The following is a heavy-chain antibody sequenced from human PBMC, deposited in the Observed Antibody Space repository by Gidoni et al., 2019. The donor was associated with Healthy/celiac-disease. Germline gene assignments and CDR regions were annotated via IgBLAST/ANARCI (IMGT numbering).Heavy chain of an antibody. Sequence: EVQLVESVGGLVQPGRSLRLSCAASVFTFDDYAMHWVRQAPGKGLEWVSGISWNSGSIGYADSVKGRFTISRDNAKNSLYLQMNSLRAEDTALYYCAKDKWGSLPGYYFDYWGQGTLVTVSS. CDR2: ISWNSGSI. CDR3: AKDKWGSLPGYYFDY. J-gene: IGHJ4*02. V-gene: IGHV3-9*01. D-gene: IGHD1-26*01. CDR1: VFTFDDYA.